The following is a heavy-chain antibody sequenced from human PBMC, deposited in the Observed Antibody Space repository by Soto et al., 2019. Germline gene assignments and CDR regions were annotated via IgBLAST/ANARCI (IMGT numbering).Heavy chain of an antibody. CDR1: GFTFSTYA. CDR3: AKVSLGALTFTDYYYYGLDV. J-gene: IGHJ6*02. D-gene: IGHD1-26*01. Sequence: VGSLRLSCAASGFTFSTYAMNWVRQAPGKGLEWVSAISGGGGSTYYADSVKGRVTISRDNSKNTLYLQMNSLRAEDTAVYYCAKVSLGALTFTDYYYYGLDVWGQGTTVTVSS. V-gene: IGHV3-23*01. CDR2: ISGGGGST.